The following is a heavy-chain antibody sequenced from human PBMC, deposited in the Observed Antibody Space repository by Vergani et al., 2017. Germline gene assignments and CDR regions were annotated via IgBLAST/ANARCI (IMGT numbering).Heavy chain of an antibody. CDR1: GFTYSSYA. D-gene: IGHD3-16*01. V-gene: IGHV3-23*01. CDR2: ISSSGNNT. Sequence: EVQLLGSGGGLVQPGGSLRLSCAASGFTYSSYAMSWVRQAPGKGLEWDSGISSSGNNTNYADSVKGRFTISRDNSKNTVDLQMNSLRAEDTAVYYCARGGMDSWGQGTLVTVSS. CDR3: ARGGMDS. J-gene: IGHJ4*02.